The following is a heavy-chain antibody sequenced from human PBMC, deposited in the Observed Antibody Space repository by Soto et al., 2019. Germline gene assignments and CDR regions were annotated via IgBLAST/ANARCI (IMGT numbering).Heavy chain of an antibody. Sequence: QVQLQESGPGLVKPSETLSLTCAVSGDSISSYYCMWIRQPPGKGLESIGYLYYGRSANYNPSLKSRVTLSVDTSTNQCSLTRSSMTAADPAVYYCALRSMAVVPEYWGQGTLVTVSS. J-gene: IGHJ4*02. CDR2: LYYGRSA. D-gene: IGHD3-22*01. CDR3: ALRSMAVVPEY. V-gene: IGHV4-59*01. CDR1: GDSISSYY.